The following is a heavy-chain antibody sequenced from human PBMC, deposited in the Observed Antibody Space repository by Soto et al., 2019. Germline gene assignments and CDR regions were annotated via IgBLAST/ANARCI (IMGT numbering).Heavy chain of an antibody. V-gene: IGHV5-51*01. Sequence: PGESLKISCKGSGYRFTTYWIGWVRQMPGKGLEWMGIIYPGDSDTRYSPSFQGQVTISADKSVSTAYLQWNSLKASDTAMYYFVRPIGAIYGYLVSWGKGTLVTGSS. CDR3: VRPIGAIYGYLVS. J-gene: IGHJ4*02. CDR2: IYPGDSDT. CDR1: GYRFTTYW. D-gene: IGHD3-3*02.